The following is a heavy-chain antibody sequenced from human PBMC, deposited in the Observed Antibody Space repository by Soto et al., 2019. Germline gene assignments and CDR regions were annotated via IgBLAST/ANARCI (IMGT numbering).Heavy chain of an antibody. CDR3: AKAKNDYNWDNRPPFDY. CDR2: ISANDVGT. V-gene: IGHV3-23*01. J-gene: IGHJ4*02. D-gene: IGHD1-20*01. CDR1: GFTLRNYA. Sequence: EVQLLESGGGVVQPGGSLRLSCEASGFTLRNYAMTWIRQAPGKGLDWVSLISANDVGTYYAESVKTRFTISTDQSRNPVYLQMDSLRADDTAIYYCAKAKNDYNWDNRPPFDYWGQGTLVTVSS.